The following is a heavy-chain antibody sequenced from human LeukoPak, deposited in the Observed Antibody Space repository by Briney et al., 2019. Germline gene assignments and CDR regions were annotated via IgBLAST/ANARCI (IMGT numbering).Heavy chain of an antibody. Sequence: GGSLRLSCAASGFTFSYYGMHWVRQAPGRGLEWVAFIRYDGNDKYYAESVKGRFTISRDTSRNTLYLQMNSLRAEGTAMYYCAKDLMRDRWFGESWGQGTLVTVSS. J-gene: IGHJ5*02. V-gene: IGHV3-30*02. D-gene: IGHD3-10*01. CDR2: IRYDGNDK. CDR1: GFTFSYYG. CDR3: AKDLMRDRWFGES.